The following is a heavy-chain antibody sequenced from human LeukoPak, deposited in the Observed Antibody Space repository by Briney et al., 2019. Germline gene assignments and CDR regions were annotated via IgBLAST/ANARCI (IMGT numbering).Heavy chain of an antibody. CDR3: AHIEQLGVTFVDY. V-gene: IGHV2-5*01. J-gene: IGHJ4*02. CDR2: IYWNDDK. D-gene: IGHD5-18*01. Sequence: ASGPTLANPTQPLRLTCTFSGFSLSTSAVGVGWVRQPHGKALEWLAVIYWNDDKRYSPSLQSRLTITKDNSKNQVVLTMTNMDPVDTATYYCAHIEQLGVTFVDYWGQGTLVTVSS. CDR1: GFSLSTSAVG.